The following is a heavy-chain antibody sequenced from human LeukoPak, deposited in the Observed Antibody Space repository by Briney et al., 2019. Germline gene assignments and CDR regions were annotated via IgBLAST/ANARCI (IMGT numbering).Heavy chain of an antibody. CDR2: MNPNSGNT. D-gene: IGHD3-10*01. Sequence: ASVKVSCKASGYTFTSYGINWVRQATGQGLEWMGWMNPNSGNTGYAQKFQGRVTMTRNTSISTAYMELSSLRSEDTAVYYCARCSRYGSGSYCGYWGQGTLVTVSS. CDR1: GYTFTSYG. V-gene: IGHV1-8*01. CDR3: ARCSRYGSGSYCGY. J-gene: IGHJ4*02.